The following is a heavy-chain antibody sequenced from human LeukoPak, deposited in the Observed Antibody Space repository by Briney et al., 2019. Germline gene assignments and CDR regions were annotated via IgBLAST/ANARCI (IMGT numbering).Heavy chain of an antibody. Sequence: SETLSLTCTVSGGSISSSSYYWGWIRQPPGKGLEWIGSIYYSGSTYYNPSLKSRVTISVDTSKNQFSLKLSSVTAADTAVYYCAIVIAAAGVLDYWGQGTLVTVSS. V-gene: IGHV4-39*01. CDR2: IYYSGST. CDR1: GGSISSSSYY. J-gene: IGHJ4*02. CDR3: AIVIAAAGVLDY. D-gene: IGHD6-13*01.